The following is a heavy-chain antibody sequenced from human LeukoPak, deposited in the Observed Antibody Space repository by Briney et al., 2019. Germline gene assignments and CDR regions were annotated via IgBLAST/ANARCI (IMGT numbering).Heavy chain of an antibody. CDR3: ARLRDLYNCFDP. CDR2: IHHSGST. J-gene: IGHJ5*02. D-gene: IGHD5-24*01. Sequence: KPSETLSLTCVVSGYSISSGCYWGWIRPPPGKGLEWIATIHHSGSTYYSPSLKSRVTISVDTSKNQFSLKLSSVTAADTAVYYCARLRDLYNCFDPWGQGTLVIVSS. V-gene: IGHV4-38-2*01. CDR1: GYSISSGCY.